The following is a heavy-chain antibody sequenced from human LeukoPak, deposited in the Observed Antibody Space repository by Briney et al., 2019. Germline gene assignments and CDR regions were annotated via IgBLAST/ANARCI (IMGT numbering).Heavy chain of an antibody. V-gene: IGHV4-39*01. Sequence: SETLSLTCTVSGGSLSSSSYYWGWIRQPPGKGLEWIGSIYYSGSTYYNPSLKSRVTISVDTSKNQFSLKLSSVTAADTAVYYCARSIAAADYYFDYWGQGTLVTVSS. D-gene: IGHD6-13*01. CDR3: ARSIAAADYYFDY. J-gene: IGHJ4*02. CDR1: GGSLSSSSYY. CDR2: IYYSGST.